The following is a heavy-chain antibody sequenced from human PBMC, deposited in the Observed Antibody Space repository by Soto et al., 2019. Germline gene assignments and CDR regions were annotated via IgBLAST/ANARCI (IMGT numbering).Heavy chain of an antibody. V-gene: IGHV3-53*04. Sequence: EVQLVESGGGLVQPGGSLRLSCAASGFTVSSNYMSWVRQAPGKGLEWVSVIYSGGSTYYADSVKGRFTISRHNSKNTLYLQMNSLRAEAMAVYYCVSCSSTSCYGLSFDYWGQGTLVTVSS. D-gene: IGHD2-2*01. CDR2: IYSGGST. J-gene: IGHJ4*02. CDR3: VSCSSTSCYGLSFDY. CDR1: GFTVSSNY.